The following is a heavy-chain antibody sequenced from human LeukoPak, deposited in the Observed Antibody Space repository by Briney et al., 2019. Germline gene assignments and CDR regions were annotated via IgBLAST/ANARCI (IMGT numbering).Heavy chain of an antibody. D-gene: IGHD5-12*01. V-gene: IGHV3-23*01. CDR2: ISGSASST. Sequence: GGSLRLSCAASGFTFSNYAMSWVRQAPGKGLEWVSAISGSASSTYYADSVKGRFTISRDNSKNTLYLQMNSLRAEDTAVYYCARARPPPRGYRPGELLLFDYWGQGTLVTVSS. CDR3: ARARPPPRGYRPGELLLFDY. CDR1: GFTFSNYA. J-gene: IGHJ4*02.